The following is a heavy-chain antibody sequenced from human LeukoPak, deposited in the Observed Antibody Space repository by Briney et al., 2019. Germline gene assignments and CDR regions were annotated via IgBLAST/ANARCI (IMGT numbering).Heavy chain of an antibody. J-gene: IGHJ6*02. CDR3: ARELPTIGGMDV. V-gene: IGHV3-66*01. Sequence: GGSLRLSWAASGFTVSSNYMSWVRQAPGKGQEWVSVIYSGGSTYHADSVKGRFTISRDNSKNTLYLQMNSLRAEDTAVYYCARELPTIGGMDVWGQGTTVTVSS. CDR1: GFTVSSNY. D-gene: IGHD2-15*01. CDR2: IYSGGST.